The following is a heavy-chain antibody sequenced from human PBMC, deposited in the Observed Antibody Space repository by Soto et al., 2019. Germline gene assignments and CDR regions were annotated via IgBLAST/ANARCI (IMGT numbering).Heavy chain of an antibody. CDR3: EISGYDFFLHDY. Sequence: GASVKVSCKASGYTFTSYGMSWVRQAPGQGLEWMGWISAYNGNTNYAQKLQGRVTMTTDTSISTAYMELSSLRSEDTAVYYCEISGYDFFLHDYWGQGTLVTVSS. CDR1: GYTFTSYG. D-gene: IGHD5-12*01. V-gene: IGHV1-18*01. J-gene: IGHJ4*02. CDR2: ISAYNGNT.